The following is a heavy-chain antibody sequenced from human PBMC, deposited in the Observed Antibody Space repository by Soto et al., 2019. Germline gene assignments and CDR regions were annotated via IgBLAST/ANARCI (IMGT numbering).Heavy chain of an antibody. V-gene: IGHV3-23*01. D-gene: IGHD3-10*01. CDR2: ISGSGGIT. J-gene: IGHJ4*02. Sequence: EVQLLESGGGLVQPGGSLRLSCAASGFTFSSYAMSWVRQAPVKGLEWVSAISGSGGITYYADSVKGRFTISRDNSKNTLYLQMNSLRAEDTAVYYCAKDLRGYNQEEDYWGQGTLVTVSS. CDR1: GFTFSSYA. CDR3: AKDLRGYNQEEDY.